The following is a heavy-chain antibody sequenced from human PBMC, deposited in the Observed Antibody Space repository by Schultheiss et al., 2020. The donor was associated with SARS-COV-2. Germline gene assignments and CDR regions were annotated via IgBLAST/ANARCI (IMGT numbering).Heavy chain of an antibody. D-gene: IGHD2-2*01. Sequence: ASVKVSCKVSGYTLTELSMHWVRQAPGKGLEWMGGFDPEDGETIYAQKFQGRVTMTEDTSTDTAYMELRSLTSDDTAVYYCARGGRVVPAAIGLDNYYYDGMDVWGQGTTVTVSS. V-gene: IGHV1-24*01. CDR2: FDPEDGET. J-gene: IGHJ6*02. CDR1: GYTLTELS. CDR3: ARGGRVVPAAIGLDNYYYDGMDV.